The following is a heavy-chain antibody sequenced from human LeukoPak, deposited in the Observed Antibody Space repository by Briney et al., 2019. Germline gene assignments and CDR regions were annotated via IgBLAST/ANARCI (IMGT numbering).Heavy chain of an antibody. CDR2: ISSSGSTI. CDR1: GFTFSSYE. D-gene: IGHD3-9*01. CDR3: ARGRSNSILTGSHYYYYYGMDV. J-gene: IGHJ6*02. Sequence: GGSLRLSCAASGFTFSSYEMNWVRQAPGKGLEWVSYISSSGSTIYYADSVKGRFTISRDNAKNSLYLQMNSLRAEDTAVYYCARGRSNSILTGSHYYYYYGMDVWGQGTTVTVSS. V-gene: IGHV3-48*03.